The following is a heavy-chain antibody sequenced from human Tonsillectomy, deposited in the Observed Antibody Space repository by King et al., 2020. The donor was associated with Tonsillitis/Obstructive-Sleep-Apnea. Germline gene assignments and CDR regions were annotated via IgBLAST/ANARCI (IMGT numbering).Heavy chain of an antibody. CDR2: INQSGST. D-gene: IGHD2-21*01. CDR1: VGSFSGYY. V-gene: IGHV4-34*01. Sequence: QLQQWGAGLLKPSETLSSTRAVYVGSFSGYYWSLIRQPPGKGVGWSGEINQSGSTTYNPSLNSRVPLSVETSKNQFSLKLRSLTAADTAVYYCARGGDRDPEIEPFDYWGQGTLVTVSS. CDR3: ARGGDRDPEIEPFDY. J-gene: IGHJ4*02.